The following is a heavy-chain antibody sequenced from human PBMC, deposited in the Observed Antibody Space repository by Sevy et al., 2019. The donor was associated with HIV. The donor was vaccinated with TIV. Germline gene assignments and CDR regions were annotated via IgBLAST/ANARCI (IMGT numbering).Heavy chain of an antibody. CDR3: SRGLYYYDMRGHQEPGDY. V-gene: IGHV3-74*01. Sequence: GGSLRLSCAASGITLTPYWMHWVRQVPGKGLVWVSRINSGGSSTSYAESVKGRFTISRDNGKNTLYLQMKSLGVDDTAVYFCSRGLYYYDMRGHQEPGDYWGQGVLVTVSS. CDR1: GITLTPYW. CDR2: INSGGSST. J-gene: IGHJ4*02. D-gene: IGHD3-22*01.